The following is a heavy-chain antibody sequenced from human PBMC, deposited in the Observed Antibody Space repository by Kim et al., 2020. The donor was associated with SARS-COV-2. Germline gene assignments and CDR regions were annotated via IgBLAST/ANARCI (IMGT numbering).Heavy chain of an antibody. CDR2: ISGSGGST. Sequence: GGSLRLSCAASGFTFSSYAMSWVRQAPGKGLEWVSAISGSGGSTYYADSVKGRFTISRDNSKNTLYLQMNSLRAEDTAVYYCAKYGSYYDKGRGWFDPWGQGTLVTVSS. V-gene: IGHV3-23*01. J-gene: IGHJ5*02. CDR1: GFTFSSYA. CDR3: AKYGSYYDKGRGWFDP. D-gene: IGHD3-22*01.